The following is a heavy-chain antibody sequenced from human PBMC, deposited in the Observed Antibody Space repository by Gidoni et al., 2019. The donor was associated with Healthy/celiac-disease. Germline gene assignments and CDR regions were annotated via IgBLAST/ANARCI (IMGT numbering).Heavy chain of an antibody. CDR1: GYSFNSYW. CDR2: IYPGDSDT. CDR3: ARHGSLGAAFGGFDY. V-gene: IGHV5-51*01. J-gene: IGHJ4*02. D-gene: IGHD6-25*01. Sequence: EVQLVPSGAEVTKPGESLTISCKGSGYSFNSYWIGWVRQMPGKGLEWMGLIYPGDSDTRYSPSFQGQVTISADKSISTAYLQWSSLKASDTAMYYCARHGSLGAAFGGFDYWGQGTLVTVSS.